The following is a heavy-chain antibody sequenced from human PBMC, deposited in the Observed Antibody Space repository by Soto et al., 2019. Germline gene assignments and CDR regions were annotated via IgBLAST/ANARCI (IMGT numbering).Heavy chain of an antibody. CDR2: IYYRGNA. CDR3: ARLEGLATISYYFDF. Sequence: QLQLQESGPGLVKPSETLSLTCSVSDDSINSDKYYWGWIRQPPGKGLEWIGSIYYRGNAYYNPTPQTRATISLDKPKSQFSLKLNSVTAADSAVYFCARLEGLATISYYFDFWGPGALVTVSS. CDR1: DDSINSDKYY. D-gene: IGHD5-12*01. J-gene: IGHJ4*02. V-gene: IGHV4-39*01.